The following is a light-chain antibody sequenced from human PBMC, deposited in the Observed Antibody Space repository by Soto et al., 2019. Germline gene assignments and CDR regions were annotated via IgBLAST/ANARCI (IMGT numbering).Light chain of an antibody. CDR1: QSISTW. CDR3: QQYINRWT. J-gene: IGKJ1*01. CDR2: KAS. V-gene: IGKV1-5*03. Sequence: DIQMTQSPSTLSASVGDRVTITCRASQSISTWLAWYQQKPGKAPKLLIYKASSLKSGVPSRFSGSGSGTEFTLTISRLQPDDFATYYCQQYINRWTFGQGTKVEIK.